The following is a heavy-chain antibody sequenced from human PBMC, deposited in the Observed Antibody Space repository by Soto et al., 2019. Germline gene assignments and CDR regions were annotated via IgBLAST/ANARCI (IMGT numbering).Heavy chain of an antibody. CDR3: ARDSEGIVVVPAAIQNGHYYYYGMDV. D-gene: IGHD2-2*02. CDR1: GGSISSGGYY. Sequence: QVQLQESGPGLVKPSQTLSLTCTVSGGSISSGGYYWSWIRQHPGKGLEWIGYIYYSGSTYYNPSLKSRVTISVDTSKNQFSLKLSSVTAADTAVYYCARDSEGIVVVPAAIQNGHYYYYGMDVWGQGTTVTVSS. J-gene: IGHJ6*02. CDR2: IYYSGST. V-gene: IGHV4-31*03.